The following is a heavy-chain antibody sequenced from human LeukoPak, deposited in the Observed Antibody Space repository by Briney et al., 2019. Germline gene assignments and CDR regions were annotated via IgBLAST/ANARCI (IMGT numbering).Heavy chain of an antibody. CDR1: GYSISSGYY. J-gene: IGHJ4*02. CDR2: IYHSGST. Sequence: PSETLSLTCTVSGYSISSGYYCGWIRQPPGKGLEWIGSIYHSGSTYYNPSLKSRVTISVDTSKNQFSLKLSSVTAADTAVYYCVGVPAAIQVYYFGYWGQGTLVTVSS. CDR3: VGVPAAIQVYYFGY. V-gene: IGHV4-38-2*02. D-gene: IGHD2-2*01.